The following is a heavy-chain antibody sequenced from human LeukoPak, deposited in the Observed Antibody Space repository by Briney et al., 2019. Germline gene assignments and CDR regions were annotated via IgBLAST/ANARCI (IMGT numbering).Heavy chain of an antibody. CDR3: AKDRGELRFLEWLLRMHAFDI. V-gene: IGHV3-23*01. CDR2: ISGSGGST. Sequence: PGGSLRLSCAASGFTFSSYAMSWVRQAPGKGLEWVSAISGSGGSTYYADSVKGRFTISRDNSKNTLYLQMNSLRAEDTAVYYCAKDRGELRFLEWLLRMHAFDIWGQGTMVTVSS. CDR1: GFTFSSYA. J-gene: IGHJ3*02. D-gene: IGHD3-3*01.